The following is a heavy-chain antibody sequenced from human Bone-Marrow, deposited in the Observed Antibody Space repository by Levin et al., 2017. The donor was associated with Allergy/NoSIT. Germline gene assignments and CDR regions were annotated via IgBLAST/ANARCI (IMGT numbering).Heavy chain of an antibody. Sequence: PGESLKISCAASGFTFSDYYMTWIRQAPGKGLEWVSYISSSDTTKYYADSVKGRFTISRDNAKNSLFLQMNSLSAEDTAVYYCAGPDTTAGDDYDYWGQGTLVTVSS. CDR2: ISSSDTTK. CDR3: AGPDTTAGDDYDY. J-gene: IGHJ4*02. V-gene: IGHV3-11*01. CDR1: GFTFSDYY. D-gene: IGHD1-1*01.